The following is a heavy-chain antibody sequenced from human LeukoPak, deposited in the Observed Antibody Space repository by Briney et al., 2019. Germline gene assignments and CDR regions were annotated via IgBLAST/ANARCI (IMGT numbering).Heavy chain of an antibody. J-gene: IGHJ4*02. CDR2: ISGSGGST. V-gene: IGHV3-23*01. Sequence: GGSLRLSCAASGFTFSCYAMSWVRQAPGKGLEWVSAISGSGGSTYYADSVKGRFTISRDNSKNTLYLQMNSLRAEDTAVYYCAHSGRGVITLFDYWGQGTLVTVSS. D-gene: IGHD3-10*01. CDR1: GFTFSCYA. CDR3: AHSGRGVITLFDY.